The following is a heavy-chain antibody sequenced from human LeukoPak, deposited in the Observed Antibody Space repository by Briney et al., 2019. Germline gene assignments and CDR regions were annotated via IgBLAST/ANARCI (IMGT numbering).Heavy chain of an antibody. Sequence: PSETLSLTCAVSGYSLSRGYYWGWIRQPPGKGLEWIGSIYHSGSTYYNPSLKSRVTISVGTSKNQFSLELSPVAAADTGVYYCARQELLWFGELMGGFDPWGQGTLVTVSS. J-gene: IGHJ5*02. CDR2: IYHSGST. CDR1: GYSLSRGYY. V-gene: IGHV4-38-2*01. D-gene: IGHD3-10*01. CDR3: ARQELLWFGELMGGFDP.